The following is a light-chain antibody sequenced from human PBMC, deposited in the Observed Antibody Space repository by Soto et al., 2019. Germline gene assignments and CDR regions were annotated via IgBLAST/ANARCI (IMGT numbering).Light chain of an antibody. Sequence: DIQMTQSPSTLSASVGDRVTITCRASQSISSWLAWYQQKPGKAPKRLIYKASSLESGVPSRFSGSGSGTEFNLTISSLQPDDFATYYCQQYNSYWTFGQGTKVEIK. CDR3: QQYNSYWT. CDR1: QSISSW. J-gene: IGKJ1*01. V-gene: IGKV1-5*03. CDR2: KAS.